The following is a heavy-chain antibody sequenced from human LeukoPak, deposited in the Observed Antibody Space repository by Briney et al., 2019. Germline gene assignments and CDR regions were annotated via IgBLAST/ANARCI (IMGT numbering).Heavy chain of an antibody. CDR1: GGTFSSYA. CDR2: IIPIFGTA. D-gene: IGHD5-24*01. V-gene: IGHV1-69*13. Sequence: ASVKVSCKASGGTFSSYAISWVRQAPGQGLEWMGGIIPIFGTANYAQKFQGRVTITADESTSTAYMELSSLRSEDTAVYYCARAKIRRDGYTYFDYWGQGTLVTVSS. J-gene: IGHJ4*02. CDR3: ARAKIRRDGYTYFDY.